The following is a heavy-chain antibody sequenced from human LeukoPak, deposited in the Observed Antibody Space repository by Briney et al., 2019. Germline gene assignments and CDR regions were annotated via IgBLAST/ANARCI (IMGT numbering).Heavy chain of an antibody. J-gene: IGHJ1*01. CDR2: IYSGGST. D-gene: IGHD1-26*01. V-gene: IGHV3-53*01. CDR1: GFTFSSYA. CDR3: ARARGSPSVYFQH. Sequence: GGSLRPSCAASGFTFSSYAMSWVRQAPGKGLEWVSVIYSGGSTYYADSVKGRFTISRDNSKNTLYLQMNSLRAEDTAVYYCARARGSPSVYFQHWGQGTLVTVSS.